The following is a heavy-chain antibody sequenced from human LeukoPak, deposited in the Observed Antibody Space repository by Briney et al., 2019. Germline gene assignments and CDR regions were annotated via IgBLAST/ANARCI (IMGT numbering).Heavy chain of an antibody. Sequence: GASVKVSCKASGGTFSSYAISWVRQAPGQGLEWMGWISAYNGNTNYAQKLHGRVTMTTDTSTSTAYMELRGLRSDDTAVYYCARRGYGRDWGQGTLVTVSS. CDR3: ARRGYGRD. J-gene: IGHJ4*02. CDR1: GGTFSSYA. D-gene: IGHD5-12*01. V-gene: IGHV1-18*01. CDR2: ISAYNGNT.